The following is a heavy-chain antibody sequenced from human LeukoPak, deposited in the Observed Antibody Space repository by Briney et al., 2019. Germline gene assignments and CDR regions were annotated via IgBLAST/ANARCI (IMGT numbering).Heavy chain of an antibody. Sequence: GESLKISCKGSGYSFTSYWIGWVRQMPGKGLEWMGIIYPGDSDTRYSPSFQGQVTISADKSISTAYLQWSSLKASDTAMYYCARVMVRGVIDPSFDAFDIWGQGTMVTVSS. D-gene: IGHD3-10*01. CDR2: IYPGDSDT. V-gene: IGHV5-51*01. CDR1: GYSFTSYW. CDR3: ARVMVRGVIDPSFDAFDI. J-gene: IGHJ3*02.